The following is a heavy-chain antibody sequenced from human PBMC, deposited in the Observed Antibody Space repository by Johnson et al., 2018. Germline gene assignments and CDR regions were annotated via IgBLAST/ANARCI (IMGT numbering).Heavy chain of an antibody. J-gene: IGHJ6*02. CDR1: GYTFTSYD. CDR3: ARGGPPGHIVVVTAIYYYYYGMDV. D-gene: IGHD2-21*02. CDR2: MNPNSGNT. Sequence: LVQSGAEVKKPGASVXVSXKASGYTFTSYDINWVRQATGQGLEWMGWMNPNSGNTGYAQKFQGRVTMTRNTPISTAYMELSSLRSEDRAVYYCARGGPPGHIVVVTAIYYYYYGMDVWGQGTTVTVSS. V-gene: IGHV1-8*01.